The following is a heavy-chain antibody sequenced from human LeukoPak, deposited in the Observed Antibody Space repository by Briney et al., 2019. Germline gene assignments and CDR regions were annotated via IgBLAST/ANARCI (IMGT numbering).Heavy chain of an antibody. Sequence: GGSLRLSCAASGFTFSDYYMRWIRQAPGKGLEWVSYISSSGSTIYYADSVKGRFTISRDNAKNSLYLQMNSLRAEDTAVYYCARSRGRRGSSSWYSGPAYYFDYWGQGTLVTVSS. D-gene: IGHD6-13*01. CDR1: GFTFSDYY. V-gene: IGHV3-11*04. J-gene: IGHJ4*02. CDR2: ISSSGSTI. CDR3: ARSRGRRGSSSWYSGPAYYFDY.